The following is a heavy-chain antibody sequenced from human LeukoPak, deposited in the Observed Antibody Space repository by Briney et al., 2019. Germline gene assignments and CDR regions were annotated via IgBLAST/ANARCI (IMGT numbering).Heavy chain of an antibody. V-gene: IGHV4-31*03. CDR3: AATRWLRFAYFDY. CDR2: IYYSGST. CDR1: GGSISSGGYY. Sequence: SETLSLTCTVSGGSISSGGYYWSWIRQHPGKGLEWIGYIYYSGSTYYNPSLKSRVTISVDTSKNQFSLKLSSVTAADTAVYYCAATRWLRFAYFDYWGQGTLVTVSS. J-gene: IGHJ4*02. D-gene: IGHD5-24*01.